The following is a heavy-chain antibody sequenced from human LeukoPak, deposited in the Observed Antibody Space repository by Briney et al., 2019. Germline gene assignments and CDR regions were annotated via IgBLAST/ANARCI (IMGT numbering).Heavy chain of an antibody. CDR3: ARGNEGPSDY. CDR2: ISGYNGNT. CDR1: GYSFTSYV. J-gene: IGHJ4*02. Sequence: ASVKVSCKASGYSFTSYVITWMRQAPGQGLEWMGWISGYNGNTVYAPNLQGRVNMATDTSTNTAYMEIKSLRSDDTAVYYCARGNEGPSDYWGQGTPVAVSS. V-gene: IGHV1-18*01.